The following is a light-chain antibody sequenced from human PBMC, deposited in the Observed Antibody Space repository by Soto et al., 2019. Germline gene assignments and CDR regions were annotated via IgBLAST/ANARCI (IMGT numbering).Light chain of an antibody. CDR3: QQYHDSPTNT. CDR2: GAS. CDR1: QSVRSTF. J-gene: IGKJ2*01. V-gene: IGKV3-20*01. Sequence: VLPQSPATLSLSPGDRATLSCRASQSVRSTFLSWYQQKPGQAPRLLIDGASNRAASLRQRISGSASAAEDTLPIIRREPDDSAVDYCQQYHDSPTNTFGQGTKLQIK.